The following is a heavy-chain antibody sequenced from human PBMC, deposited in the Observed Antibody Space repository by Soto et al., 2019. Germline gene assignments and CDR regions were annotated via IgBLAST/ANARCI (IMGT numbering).Heavy chain of an antibody. V-gene: IGHV3-49*03. Sequence: PGGSLRLSCTASGFTFGDYAMSWFRQAPGKGLEWVGFIRSKAYGGTTEYAASVKGRFTISRDDSKSIAYLQMNSLKTEDTAVYYCTRDRFLDWLLDSAYWGQGTLVTVSS. CDR1: GFTFGDYA. J-gene: IGHJ4*02. CDR3: TRDRFLDWLLDSAY. CDR2: IRSKAYGGTT. D-gene: IGHD3-3*01.